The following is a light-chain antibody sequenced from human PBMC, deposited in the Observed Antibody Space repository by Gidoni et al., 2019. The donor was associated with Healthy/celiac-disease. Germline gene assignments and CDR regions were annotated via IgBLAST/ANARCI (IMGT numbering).Light chain of an antibody. V-gene: IGLV2-14*01. Sequence: QPPLNQPASVSGSPGPQITISCTGTSSDVGGYNYVSWYQPHPGKAPKLMIYDVSNRPSGVSNHFSGSKSGNTASLTISGLRSEDEADYYCSSYTSSSTYVVFGGGTKLTGL. CDR1: SSDVGGYNY. CDR3: SSYTSSSTYVV. CDR2: DVS. J-gene: IGLJ2*01.